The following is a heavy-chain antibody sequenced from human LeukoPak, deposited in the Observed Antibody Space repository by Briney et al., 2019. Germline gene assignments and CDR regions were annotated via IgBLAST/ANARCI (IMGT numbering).Heavy chain of an antibody. CDR3: ARGNPNWNYAFDY. CDR1: GGTSSSYA. V-gene: IGHV1-69*04. J-gene: IGHJ4*02. D-gene: IGHD1-7*01. CDR2: IIPILGIA. Sequence: SVKVSCKASGGTSSSYAISWVRQAPGQGLEWMGRIIPILGIANYAQKFQGRVTITADRSTSTAYMELSSLRSEDTAVYYCARGNPNWNYAFDYWGQGTLVTVSS.